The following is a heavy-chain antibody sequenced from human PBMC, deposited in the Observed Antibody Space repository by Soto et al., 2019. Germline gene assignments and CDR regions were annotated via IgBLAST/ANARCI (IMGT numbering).Heavy chain of an antibody. D-gene: IGHD2-2*01. CDR1: GYSISSGNY. CDR3: RSSTSCYDESCVDV. J-gene: IGHJ6*02. V-gene: IGHV4-38-2*01. CDR2: LYHIGSA. Sequence: SETLSLTCAVSGYSISSGNYWAWIRQPPGRGLEWIGSLYHIGSAHYNTSLKSRVTISVDTSKNHFSLELSSVTAADTAIYYCRSSTSCYDESCVDVWGQGTMVTVSS.